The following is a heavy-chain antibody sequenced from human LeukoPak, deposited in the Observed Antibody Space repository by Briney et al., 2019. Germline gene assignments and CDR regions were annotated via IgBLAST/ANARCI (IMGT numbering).Heavy chain of an antibody. J-gene: IGHJ4*02. CDR3: ARGFLTGSSVDY. D-gene: IGHD3-9*01. V-gene: IGHV4-34*01. Sequence: SETLSLTCAVYGGSFGGYYWSWIRHPPGKGLEWIGEINHSGSTNYNPSLKSRVTISVDTSKNQFSLKLSSVTAADTAVYYCARGFLTGSSVDYWGQGTLVTVSS. CDR1: GGSFGGYY. CDR2: INHSGST.